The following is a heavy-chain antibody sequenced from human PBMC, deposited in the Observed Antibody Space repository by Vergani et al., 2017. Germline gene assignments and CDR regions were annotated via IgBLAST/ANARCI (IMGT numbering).Heavy chain of an antibody. CDR2: IYYSGST. D-gene: IGHD6-19*01. CDR3: ARPDRSHIAGAGTFFDY. CDR1: GGSISSSSYY. Sequence: QLQLQESGPGLVKPSETLSLTCTVSGGSISSSSYYWGWIRQPPGKGLEWIGSIYYSGSTYYNPSLKSLVTISVDTSKNQFSLKLSSVTASATAVYSGARPDRSHIAGAGTFFDYWGQGTLVTVSS. V-gene: IGHV4-39*01. J-gene: IGHJ4*02.